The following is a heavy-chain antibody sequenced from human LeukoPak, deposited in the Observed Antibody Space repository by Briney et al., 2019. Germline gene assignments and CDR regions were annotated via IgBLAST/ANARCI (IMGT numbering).Heavy chain of an antibody. CDR1: GFTFSSYG. Sequence: GGSLRLSCAASGFTFSSYGMHWVRQAPGKGLEWVVFIRYDGSNKYYADSVKGRFTISRDNSKNTLYLQMNSLRAEDTAVYYCAKKYDSSGYYPGYFDYWGQGTLVTVSS. V-gene: IGHV3-30*02. CDR2: IRYDGSNK. D-gene: IGHD3-22*01. CDR3: AKKYDSSGYYPGYFDY. J-gene: IGHJ4*02.